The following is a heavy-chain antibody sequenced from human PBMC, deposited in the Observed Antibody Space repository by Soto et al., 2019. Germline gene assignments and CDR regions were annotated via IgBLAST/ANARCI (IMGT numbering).Heavy chain of an antibody. CDR3: ARHPERIAKIGWFAP. CDR1: GFTFSSYS. D-gene: IGHD6-13*01. Sequence: EVQLVEAGGGLVQPGGSLRLSCAASGFTFSSYSMNWVRQAPGKGLEWVSYISSSSITIDYADSVKGRFTISRDNAKNSLYLQMNSLRAEDTAVYYCARHPERIAKIGWFAPWGQGTLVTVSS. J-gene: IGHJ5*02. V-gene: IGHV3-48*01. CDR2: ISSSSITI.